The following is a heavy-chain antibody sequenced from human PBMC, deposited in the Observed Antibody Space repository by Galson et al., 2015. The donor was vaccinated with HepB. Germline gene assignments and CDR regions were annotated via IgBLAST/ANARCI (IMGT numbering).Heavy chain of an antibody. V-gene: IGHV3-33*01. CDR2: IWYDGSNK. CDR3: ARDSRINRFDY. CDR1: GFTFSSYG. Sequence: LRLSCAASGFTFSSYGMHWVRQAPGKGLEWVAVIWYDGSNKYYADSVKGRFTISRDNSKNTLYLQMNSLRAEDTAVYYCARDSRINRFDYWGQGTLVTVSS. J-gene: IGHJ4*02. D-gene: IGHD2/OR15-2a*01.